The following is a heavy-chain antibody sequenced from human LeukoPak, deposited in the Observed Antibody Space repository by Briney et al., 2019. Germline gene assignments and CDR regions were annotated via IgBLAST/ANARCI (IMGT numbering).Heavy chain of an antibody. Sequence: SETLSLTCAVYGGSFSGYYWSWIRQPPGKGLEWIGEINHSGCTNYNPSLKSRVTISVDTSKNQFSLKLSSVTAADTAVYFATAVAAAGSFDYWGQGTLVTVSS. V-gene: IGHV4-34*01. J-gene: IGHJ4*02. D-gene: IGHD6-13*01. CDR3: TAVAAAGSFDY. CDR2: INHSGCT. CDR1: GGSFSGYY.